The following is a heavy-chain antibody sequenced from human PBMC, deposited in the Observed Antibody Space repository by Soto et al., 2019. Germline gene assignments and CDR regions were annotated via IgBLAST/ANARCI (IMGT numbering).Heavy chain of an antibody. Sequence: SETMSLTSAVYGGCVRGYYWSWIRKPPGKGLEWIGEINHSGSTNYNPSLKSRVTISVDTSKNQFSLKLSSVTAADTAVYYCAWSLYDSSGYYGYYFDYWGQGTLVTVSS. CDR2: INHSGST. D-gene: IGHD3-22*01. CDR1: GGCVRGYY. CDR3: AWSLYDSSGYYGYYFDY. J-gene: IGHJ4*02. V-gene: IGHV4-34*01.